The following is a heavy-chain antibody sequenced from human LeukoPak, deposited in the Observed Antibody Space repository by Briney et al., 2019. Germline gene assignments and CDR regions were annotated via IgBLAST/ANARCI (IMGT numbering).Heavy chain of an antibody. D-gene: IGHD3-3*01. CDR1: GFTFSDYY. CDR3: ARGAIFGVLKGIDAFDI. V-gene: IGHV3-11*04. CDR2: ISSSGSNI. J-gene: IGHJ3*02. Sequence: SGGSLRLSCAASGFTFSDYYMSWIRQAPGKGLEWVSYISSSGSNIYYADSVKGRFTISRDNAKNSLYLQMNSLRAEDTAVYYCARGAIFGVLKGIDAFDIWGQGTMVTVSS.